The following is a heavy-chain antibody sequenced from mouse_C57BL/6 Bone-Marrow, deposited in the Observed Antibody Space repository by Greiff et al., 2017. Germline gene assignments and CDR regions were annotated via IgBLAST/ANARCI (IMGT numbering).Heavy chain of an antibody. D-gene: IGHD1-1*01. V-gene: IGHV5-6*01. CDR1: GFTFSSYG. Sequence: EVKLVESGGDLVKPGGSLKLSCAASGFTFSSYGMSWVRQTPDKRLEWVATSSSGGSYTYYPDSVKGRFTISRDNAKNTLSLQMSSLQSEDTAMYSCARLGTGVAKLDFWEPGTTLTVSS. CDR3: ARLGTGVAKLDF. J-gene: IGHJ2*01. CDR2: SSSGGSYT.